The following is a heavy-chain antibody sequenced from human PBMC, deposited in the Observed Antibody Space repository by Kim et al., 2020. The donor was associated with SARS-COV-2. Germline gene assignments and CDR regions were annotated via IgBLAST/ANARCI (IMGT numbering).Heavy chain of an antibody. Sequence: SETLSLTCTVSGGSISSYYWSWIRQPPGKGLEWIGYIYYSGSTNYNPSLKSRVTISVDTSKNQFSLKLSSVTAADTAVYYCARGDILTGYWFFDYWGQGT. D-gene: IGHD3-9*01. CDR1: GGSISSYY. CDR3: ARGDILTGYWFFDY. CDR2: IYYSGST. V-gene: IGHV4-59*13. J-gene: IGHJ4*02.